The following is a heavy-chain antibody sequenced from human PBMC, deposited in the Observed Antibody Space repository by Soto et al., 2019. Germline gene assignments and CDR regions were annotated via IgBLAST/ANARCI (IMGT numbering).Heavy chain of an antibody. CDR3: ARVLLWFGELLDHWFDP. Sequence: SETLSLTCAVYGGSFSGYYWSWIRQPPGKGLEWIGEINHSGSTNYNPSLKSRVTISVDASKNQFSLKLSSVTAADTAVYYCARVLLWFGELLDHWFDPWGQGTLVTVSS. CDR1: GGSFSGYY. V-gene: IGHV4-34*01. J-gene: IGHJ5*02. D-gene: IGHD3-10*01. CDR2: INHSGST.